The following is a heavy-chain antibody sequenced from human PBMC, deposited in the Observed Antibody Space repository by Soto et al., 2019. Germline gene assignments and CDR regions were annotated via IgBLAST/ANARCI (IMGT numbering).Heavy chain of an antibody. Sequence: ASVNVSWQASGYSFTAYHMHWVRQAPGQGPEWLGWINPKSGGTIYSQKFEGRVTMTRDTSVNTAYMELSRLRSDDKAVYQCARDDAPAERNWNGEYRGFAPWAKGT. CDR1: GYSFTAYH. V-gene: IGHV1-2*02. D-gene: IGHD1-1*01. CDR3: ARDDAPAERNWNGEYRGFAP. J-gene: IGHJ5*02. CDR2: INPKSGGT.